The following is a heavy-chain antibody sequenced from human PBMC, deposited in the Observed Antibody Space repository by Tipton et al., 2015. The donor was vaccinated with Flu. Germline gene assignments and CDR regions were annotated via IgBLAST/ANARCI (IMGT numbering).Heavy chain of an antibody. CDR3: ARLSYYDVDLKNFYFDY. J-gene: IGHJ4*02. CDR1: SGSIRSTNYF. CDR2: IYPSGTT. Sequence: TLSLTCTVSSGSIRSTNYFCAWIRQPPGKGLELIGSIYPSGTTYYNPSLKSRVTISVDTSKSQFSQKLRFVTAADTAVYYCARLSYYDVDLKNFYFDYWGQGALVTVSS. D-gene: IGHD3-10*02. V-gene: IGHV4-39*01.